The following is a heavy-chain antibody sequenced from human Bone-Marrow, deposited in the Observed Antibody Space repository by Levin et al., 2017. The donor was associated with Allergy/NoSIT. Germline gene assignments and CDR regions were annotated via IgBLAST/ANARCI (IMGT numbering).Heavy chain of an antibody. J-gene: IGHJ3*02. CDR1: GNRFTSYW. CDR3: VRRAARGAFDI. CDR2: INPSDSDT. D-gene: IGHD6-25*01. Sequence: GESLKISCQVSGNRFTSYWIGWVRQLPGTGLEWMGNINPSDSDTRYNPSFEGHVTVSADASISTAYLQWSSLRVSDTAMYYCVRRAARGAFDIWGQGTLLTVSS. V-gene: IGHV5-51*01.